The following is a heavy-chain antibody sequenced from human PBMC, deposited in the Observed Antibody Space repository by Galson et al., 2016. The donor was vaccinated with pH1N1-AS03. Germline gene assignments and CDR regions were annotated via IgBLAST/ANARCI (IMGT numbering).Heavy chain of an antibody. Sequence: SLRLSCAASEFSLPNYGMYWVRQAPGKGLEWVSSISFSGGSTYYADSVKGRFTISRDNTKNSLYLRMDSLRIEDTAVYFCVRDHYDMNNYNFFPLDIWGQGTLVTVSS. D-gene: IGHD3-22*01. J-gene: IGHJ4*02. CDR2: ISFSGGST. CDR1: EFSLPNYG. V-gene: IGHV3-23*01. CDR3: VRDHYDMNNYNFFPLDI.